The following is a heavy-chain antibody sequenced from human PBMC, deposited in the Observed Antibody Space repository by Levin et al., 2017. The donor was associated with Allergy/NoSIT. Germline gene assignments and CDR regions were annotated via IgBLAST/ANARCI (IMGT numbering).Heavy chain of an antibody. J-gene: IGHJ3*02. CDR2: IYYSGST. CDR3: ARDVRYYSSYYDSSGYYYGDAFDS. Sequence: PGGSLRLSCTVSGGSISSYYWSWIRQPPGKGLEWIGYIYYSGSTNYNPSLKSRVTISVDTSKNQFSLKLSSVTAADTAVYYCARDVRYYSSYYDSSGYYYGDAFDSWGQGTMVTVSS. D-gene: IGHD3-22*01. CDR1: GGSISSYY. V-gene: IGHV4-59*01.